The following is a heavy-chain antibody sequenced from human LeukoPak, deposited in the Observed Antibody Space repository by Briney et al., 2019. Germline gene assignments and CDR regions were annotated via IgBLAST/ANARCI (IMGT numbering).Heavy chain of an antibody. D-gene: IGHD3-10*01. CDR2: ISGSGGST. Sequence: GGSLRLSCAASGFMFRRAWMSWVRQAPGKGLEWVSAISGSGGSTYYADSVKGRFTISRDNSKNTLYLQMNSLRAEDTAVYYCAKGNYYGSAYWGQGTQVTVSS. CDR3: AKGNYYGSAY. CDR1: GFMFRRAW. J-gene: IGHJ4*02. V-gene: IGHV3-23*01.